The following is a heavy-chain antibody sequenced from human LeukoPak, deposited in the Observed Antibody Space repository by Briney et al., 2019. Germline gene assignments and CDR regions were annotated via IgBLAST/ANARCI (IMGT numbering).Heavy chain of an antibody. CDR1: GYTFTGYY. CDR2: INPNSGGT. D-gene: IGHD6-13*01. CDR3: ASSRPGIGWFDP. Sequence: GAPVKVSSKPSGYTFTGYYMHWGRHAPRQGLEWMGWINPNSGGTNYAQKFQGRVTMTRDTSISTAYMELSRLRSDDTAVYYCASSRPGIGWFDPWGQGTLVTVSS. V-gene: IGHV1-2*02. J-gene: IGHJ5*02.